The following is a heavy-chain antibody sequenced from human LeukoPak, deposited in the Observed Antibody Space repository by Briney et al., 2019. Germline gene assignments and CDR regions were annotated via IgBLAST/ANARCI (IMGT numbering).Heavy chain of an antibody. CDR2: INPSGGST. CDR3: AREPYDFWSGYEFDY. Sequence: ASVKVSCKASGYTFTSYYMHWVRQAPGQGLEWMGIINPSGGSTSYAQKFQGRVTMTRDTSTSTVYMELSSLRSEDTAVYYCAREPYDFWSGYEFDYWGQGTLVTVSS. J-gene: IGHJ4*02. D-gene: IGHD3-3*01. V-gene: IGHV1-46*01. CDR1: GYTFTSYY.